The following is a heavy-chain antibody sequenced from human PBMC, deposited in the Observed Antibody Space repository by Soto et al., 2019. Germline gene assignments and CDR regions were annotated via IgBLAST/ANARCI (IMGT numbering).Heavy chain of an antibody. V-gene: IGHV1-69*01. CDR3: ARSGYSYGPNID. CDR1: RGSFSASG. D-gene: IGHD5-18*01. J-gene: IGHJ4*02. CDR2: FIPIFGTA. Sequence: QVQLVQSGGEVKKPGSSVKVSCRGGRGSFSASGFSWVRQGPGQGLEWVGGFIPIFGTANYAQKFQDRVTMTADESTSTVYMELSSLRSEDTAVYYCARSGYSYGPNIDWGQGTLVTVSS.